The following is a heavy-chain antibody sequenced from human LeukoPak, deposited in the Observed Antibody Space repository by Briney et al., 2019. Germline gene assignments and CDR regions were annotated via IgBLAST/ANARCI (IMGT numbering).Heavy chain of an antibody. V-gene: IGHV1-69*06. CDR1: GGTFSSYA. CDR3: ARGDYDFWSGPIDSSRYYFDY. Sequence: ASVKVSCKASGGTFSSYAISWVRQAPGQGLEWMGGIIPIFGTANYAQKFQGRVTITADKSTSTAYMELSSLRSEDTAVYYCARGDYDFWSGPIDSSRYYFDYWGQGTLVTVSS. D-gene: IGHD3-3*01. CDR2: IIPIFGTA. J-gene: IGHJ4*02.